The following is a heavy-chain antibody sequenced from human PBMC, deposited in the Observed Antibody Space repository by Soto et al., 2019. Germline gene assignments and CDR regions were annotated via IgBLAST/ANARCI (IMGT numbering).Heavy chain of an antibody. CDR2: IYYSGST. Sequence: TSETLSLTCTVSGGSISSYYWSWIRQPPGKGLEWIGYIYYSGSTNYNPSLKSRVTISVDTSKNQFSLKLSSVTAADTAVYYCASYTYYDFWSGYLFFDYWGQGTLVTVSS. CDR3: ASYTYYDFWSGYLFFDY. J-gene: IGHJ4*02. V-gene: IGHV4-59*08. D-gene: IGHD3-3*01. CDR1: GGSISSYY.